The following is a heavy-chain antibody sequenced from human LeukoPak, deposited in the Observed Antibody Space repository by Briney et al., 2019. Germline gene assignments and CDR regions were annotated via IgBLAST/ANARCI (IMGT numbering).Heavy chain of an antibody. Sequence: SQTLSLTRTVSGGSISSGGYYWSWIRQHPGKGLEWIGYIYYSGSTCYNPSLKSRVTISVDKSKNQFSLKLSSVTAADTAVYYCATRSPPAPWGQGTLVTVSS. CDR3: ATRSPPAP. CDR1: GGSISSGGYY. CDR2: IYYSGST. V-gene: IGHV4-31*09. J-gene: IGHJ5*02.